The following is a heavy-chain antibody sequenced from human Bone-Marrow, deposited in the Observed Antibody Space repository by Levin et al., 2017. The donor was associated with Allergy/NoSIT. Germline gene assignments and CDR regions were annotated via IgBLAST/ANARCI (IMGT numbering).Heavy chain of an antibody. CDR2: INPSGGST. CDR1: GYTFTSYY. Sequence: GESLKISCKASGYTFTSYYMHWVRQAPGQGLEWMGIINPSGGSTSYAQKFQGRVTMTRDTSTSTVYMELSSLRSEDTAVYYCARSQLWQDAFDIWGQGTMVTVSS. V-gene: IGHV1-46*01. D-gene: IGHD5-18*01. CDR3: ARSQLWQDAFDI. J-gene: IGHJ3*02.